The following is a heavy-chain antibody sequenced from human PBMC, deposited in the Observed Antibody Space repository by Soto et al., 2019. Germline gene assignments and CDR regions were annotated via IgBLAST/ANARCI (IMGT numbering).Heavy chain of an antibody. V-gene: IGHV3-23*01. CDR3: AKTEGLAETYYDYVWGSYRAPWFDP. CDR1: VVTFSSYA. D-gene: IGHD3-16*02. CDR2: ISGSGGRT. J-gene: IGHJ5*02. Sequence: WGSLRLSCAASVVTFSSYAMNWVRHAPGKGLELVSAISGSGGRTYYADSVKGRCTISRDNSKNTLYLQMNSLRAEDTAVYYCAKTEGLAETYYDYVWGSYRAPWFDPWGQGTMVTVSS.